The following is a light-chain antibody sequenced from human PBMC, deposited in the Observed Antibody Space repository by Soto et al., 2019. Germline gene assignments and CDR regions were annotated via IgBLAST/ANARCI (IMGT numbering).Light chain of an antibody. J-gene: IGLJ2*01. CDR1: SSDVGIYNL. V-gene: IGLV2-23*01. CDR2: EGS. CDR3: CSFAGPRGLI. Sequence: QSALTQPASVSGSPGQSITISCTGTSSDVGIYNLVSWFQQHPGKAPKLMIYEGSKRPSGISDRFSGSKSGNTAFLTISGLQAEDESDYYCCSFAGPRGLIVGGGTKLTVL.